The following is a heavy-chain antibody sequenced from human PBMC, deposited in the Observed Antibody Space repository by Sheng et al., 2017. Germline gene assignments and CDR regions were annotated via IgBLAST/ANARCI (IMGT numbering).Heavy chain of an antibody. V-gene: IGHV4-39*06. D-gene: IGHD1-26*01. CDR2: IYYSGST. CDR1: GGSISSGSYN. Sequence: RLQLQESGPGLVKPSETLSLTCTVSGGSISSGSYNWGWIRQPPGKGLEWIGSIYYSGSTYYNPSLKSRVTISVHTSKNQFSLKLSSVTAADTAVYYCAREGAMGFXYWGQGTLVTVSS. CDR3: AREGAMGFXY. J-gene: IGHJ4*02.